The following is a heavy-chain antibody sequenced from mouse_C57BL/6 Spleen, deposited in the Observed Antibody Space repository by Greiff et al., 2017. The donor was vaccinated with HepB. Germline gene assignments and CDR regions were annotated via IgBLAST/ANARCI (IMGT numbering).Heavy chain of an antibody. V-gene: IGHV10-1*01. Sequence: DVMLVESGGGLVQPKGSLKLSCAASGFSFNTYAMNWVRQAPGKGLEWVARIRSKSNNYATYYADSVKDRFTISRDDSESMLYLQMNNLKTEDTAMYYCVRQKGVYFDYWGQGTTLTVSS. CDR1: GFSFNTYA. J-gene: IGHJ2*01. CDR3: VRQKGVYFDY. CDR2: IRSKSNNYAT.